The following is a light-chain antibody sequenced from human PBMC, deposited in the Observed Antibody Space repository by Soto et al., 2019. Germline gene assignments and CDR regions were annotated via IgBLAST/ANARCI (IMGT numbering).Light chain of an antibody. CDR1: QNIGVY. CDR3: QQSYSTPPT. Sequence: DIQMTQSPSSLSASVGDRVTITCRASQNIGVYLNWYQKKPGKAPKLLIHAASSLHSGVPSTFSGSGSGTDFALTISSLQPEDFATYYCQQSYSTPPTFGQGTRLEIK. CDR2: AAS. J-gene: IGKJ5*01. V-gene: IGKV1-39*01.